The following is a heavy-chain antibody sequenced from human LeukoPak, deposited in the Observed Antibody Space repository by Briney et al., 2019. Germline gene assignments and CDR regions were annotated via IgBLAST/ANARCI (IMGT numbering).Heavy chain of an antibody. CDR1: GYTFTGYY. D-gene: IGHD2-15*01. J-gene: IGHJ4*02. V-gene: IGHV1-2*02. CDR3: ATVNPTAAWSDFDY. CDR2: INPNSGGT. Sequence: ASVKVSCKASGYTFTGYYMHWVRQAPGQGLEWMGWINPNSGGTNYAQKFQGRVTMTRDTSISTAYMELSRLRSDDTAVYYCATVNPTAAWSDFDYWGQGTLVTVSS.